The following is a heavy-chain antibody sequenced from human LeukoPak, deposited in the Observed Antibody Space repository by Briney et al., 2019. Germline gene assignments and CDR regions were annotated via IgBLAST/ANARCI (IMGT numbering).Heavy chain of an antibody. V-gene: IGHV4/OR15-8*01. Sequence: SETLSLTCDVSGDSISSSNWWNWVRQPPGKGLEWIGGIYHSGSTNYDPSLKSRVTMSVDMSKNHFSLKLTSVTAADTAVYYCARVSTNWLDPWGQGTLVTVSS. CDR1: GDSISSSNW. J-gene: IGHJ5*02. CDR3: ARVSTNWLDP. CDR2: IYHSGST.